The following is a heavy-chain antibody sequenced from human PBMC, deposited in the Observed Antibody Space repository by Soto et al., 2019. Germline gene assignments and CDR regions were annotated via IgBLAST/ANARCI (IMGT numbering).Heavy chain of an antibody. V-gene: IGHV4-4*02. CDR2: IYHSGSI. CDR3: ATSQLGEYFDY. D-gene: IGHD1-26*01. Sequence: QVHLQEWGPGLVKPSETLSLTCAVSGDPISSSHWWSWVRQTPGKGLEWIGEIYHSGSINYNPSLKSRVIISADRSKNQFSLRLSSVTAADTAVYYCATSQLGEYFDYWGQGTLVTVSP. CDR1: GDPISSSHW. J-gene: IGHJ4*02.